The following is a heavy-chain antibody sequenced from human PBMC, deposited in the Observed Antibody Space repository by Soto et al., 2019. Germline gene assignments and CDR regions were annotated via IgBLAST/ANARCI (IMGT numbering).Heavy chain of an antibody. CDR2: ISWNSGSI. D-gene: IGHD2-15*01. J-gene: IGHJ4*02. V-gene: IGHV3-9*01. CDR1: GFTFDDYA. Sequence: EVQLVESGGGLVQPGRSLRLSCAASGFTFDDYAMHWVRQAPGKGLEWVSGISWNSGSIGYADSVKGRFTISRDNAKNALYLQMNRLRAEDTVLYYGEKGAPQSLVVAANVDYWGQGTLVTVSS. CDR3: EKGAPQSLVVAANVDY.